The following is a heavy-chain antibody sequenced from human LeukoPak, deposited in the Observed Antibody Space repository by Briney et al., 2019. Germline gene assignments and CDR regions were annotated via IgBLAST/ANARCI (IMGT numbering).Heavy chain of an antibody. CDR3: ARQGTYSSAIGMGY. Sequence: ASVKVSCKASGYTFNNHYMYWVRQAPGQGLEWMGVINPSGGSTSYAQKFQGRVTMTRDTSTRTVYMEVNSLRSEDTAVYYCARQGTYSSAIGMGYWGQGALVTVSS. D-gene: IGHD6-19*01. CDR2: INPSGGST. CDR1: GYTFNNHY. J-gene: IGHJ4*02. V-gene: IGHV1-46*02.